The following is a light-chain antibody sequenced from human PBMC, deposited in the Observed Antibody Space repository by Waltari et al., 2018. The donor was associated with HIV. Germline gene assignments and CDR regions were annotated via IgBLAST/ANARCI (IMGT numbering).Light chain of an antibody. V-gene: IGLV1-44*01. J-gene: IGLJ2*01. CDR1: SSNIGGSS. CDR2: RNN. Sequence: QSVLTQPPSASGTPGQRLITSCSGSSSNIGGSSVNWYQPFPGKAPKLLIYRNNQRPSGVPDRFSGSKSGTSASLAISGLQSEDEAEYFCAAWDDSLNGVGFGGGTKVTVI. CDR3: AAWDDSLNGVG.